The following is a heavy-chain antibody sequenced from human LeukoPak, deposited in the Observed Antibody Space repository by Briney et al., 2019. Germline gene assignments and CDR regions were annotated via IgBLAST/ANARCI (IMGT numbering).Heavy chain of an antibody. V-gene: IGHV3-23*01. J-gene: IGHJ4*02. CDR3: AKSGIAIFGVVISLTFDY. CDR1: GFIFSSYA. Sequence: GSLRLSCAASGFIFSSYAMSWVRQAPGKGLEWVSGISSSGGSTYYADSVRGRFTISRDNSKNTLYLQMNSLRAEDTAVYYCAKSGIAIFGVVISLTFDYWGQGTLVTVSS. D-gene: IGHD3-3*01. CDR2: ISSSGGST.